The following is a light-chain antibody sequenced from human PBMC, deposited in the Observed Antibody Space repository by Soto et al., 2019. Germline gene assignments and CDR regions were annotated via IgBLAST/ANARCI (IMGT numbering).Light chain of an antibody. V-gene: IGLV1-47*01. CDR2: RSN. Sequence: QSLLTHPPGASGAPGQTFSISWSGGRSNIGTNDVYWYQQLPGTAPKLLIYRSNQRPSGVPERFSGSKSGTSASLSISGLRSEDEADYYCAAWDDSFVVFGGGTKVTVL. CDR3: AAWDDSFVV. CDR1: RSNIGTND. J-gene: IGLJ2*01.